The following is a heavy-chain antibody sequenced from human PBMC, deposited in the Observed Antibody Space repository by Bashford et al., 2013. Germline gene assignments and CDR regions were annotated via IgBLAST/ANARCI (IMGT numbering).Heavy chain of an antibody. CDR1: DHLSDLS. V-gene: IGHV1-24*01. D-gene: IGHD3-3*01. Sequence: VASVKVSCKVFDHLSDLSMHWVRLAPGKGLEWVGGYDPEEGERMYAQSFRGRVTVTEDTSTDTAYMELSSLRSEDTASYYCTTISMLVFGYYYFDYWGQGTLVTVSS. J-gene: IGHJ4*02. CDR3: TTISMLVFGYYYFDY. CDR2: YDPEEGER.